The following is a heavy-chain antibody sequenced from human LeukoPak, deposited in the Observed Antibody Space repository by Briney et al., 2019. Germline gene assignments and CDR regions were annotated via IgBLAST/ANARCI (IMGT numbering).Heavy chain of an antibody. D-gene: IGHD3-16*02. CDR2: IIPILGIA. Sequence: GASVKVSCKASGGTFSSYAISWVRQAPGQGLEWMGRIIPILGIANYAQKFQGRVTITADKSTSTAYMELSSLRSEDTAVYYCAIRIGILRLGELSFRNAEYFQHWGQGTLVTVSS. CDR1: GGTFSSYA. J-gene: IGHJ1*01. V-gene: IGHV1-69*04. CDR3: AIRIGILRLGELSFRNAEYFQH.